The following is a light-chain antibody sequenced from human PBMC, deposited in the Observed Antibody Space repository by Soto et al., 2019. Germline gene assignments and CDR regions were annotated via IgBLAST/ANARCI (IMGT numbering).Light chain of an antibody. CDR2: DAS. CDR1: QSVSSN. Sequence: EIVMTQSPATLSVSPGERATLSCRASQSVSSNLAWYQQKPGQAPRLLIYDASTRATRIQSRFSGSGSGTEFTLTIRSLQSEDFAVYYCQQYNNWFWTFGQGTKVDIK. CDR3: QQYNNWFWT. J-gene: IGKJ1*01. V-gene: IGKV3-15*01.